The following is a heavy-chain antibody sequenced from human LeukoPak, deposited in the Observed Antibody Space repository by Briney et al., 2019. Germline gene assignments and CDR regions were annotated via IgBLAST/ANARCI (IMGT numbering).Heavy chain of an antibody. V-gene: IGHV3-11*04. CDR3: ARVAVAGRVGQSLYYYYYYMDV. Sequence: AGGSLRLSCAASGFTFSDYYMSWIRQAPGKGLEWVSYISSSGSTIYYADSVKGRFTISRDNAKNSLYLQMNSLRAEDTAVYSCARVAVAGRVGQSLYYYYYYMDVWGKGTTVTVSS. CDR1: GFTFSDYY. CDR2: ISSSGSTI. D-gene: IGHD6-19*01. J-gene: IGHJ6*03.